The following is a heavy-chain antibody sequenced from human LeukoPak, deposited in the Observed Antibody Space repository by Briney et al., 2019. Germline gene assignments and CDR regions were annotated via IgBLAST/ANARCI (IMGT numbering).Heavy chain of an antibody. D-gene: IGHD5-18*01. CDR2: ISSSSSYI. CDR1: GSTFSSYS. J-gene: IGHJ4*02. CDR3: ARDLDTAMVRLFDY. V-gene: IGHV3-21*01. Sequence: PGGSLRLSCAASGSTFSSYSMNWVRQAPGKGLEWVSSISSSSSYIYYADSVKGRFTISRDNAKNSLYLQMNTLRAEDTAVYYCARDLDTAMVRLFDYWGQGTLVTVSS.